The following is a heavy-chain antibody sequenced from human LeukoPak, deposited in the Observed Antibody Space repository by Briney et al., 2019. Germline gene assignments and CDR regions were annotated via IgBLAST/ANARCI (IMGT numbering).Heavy chain of an antibody. Sequence: GGSLRLSCAASGFTFSNYGMHWVRQAPGKGLEWVAFIRYDGSNKYYADSVKGRFTISRDNAKNSLYLQMNSLRAEDTAVYYCARTAGWFDPWGQGTLVTVSS. D-gene: IGHD6-19*01. CDR2: IRYDGSNK. CDR3: ARTAGWFDP. CDR1: GFTFSNYG. V-gene: IGHV3-30*02. J-gene: IGHJ5*02.